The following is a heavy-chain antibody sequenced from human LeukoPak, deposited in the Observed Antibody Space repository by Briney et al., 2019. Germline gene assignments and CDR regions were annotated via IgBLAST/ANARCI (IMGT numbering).Heavy chain of an antibody. CDR3: AREPRDSNYELSAFDI. J-gene: IGHJ3*02. CDR2: MNPNSGNT. CDR1: GYTFTSYD. V-gene: IGHV1-8*01. Sequence: GASVKVSCKASGYTFTSYDINWVRQATGQGLEWMGWMNPNSGNTGYAQKFQGRVTMTRNTSISTAYMELSSLRSEDTAVYYCAREPRDSNYELSAFDIWGQGTMVTVSS. D-gene: IGHD4-11*01.